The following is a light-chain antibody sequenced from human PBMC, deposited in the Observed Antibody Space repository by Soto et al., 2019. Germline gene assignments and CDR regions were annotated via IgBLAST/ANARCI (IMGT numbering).Light chain of an antibody. CDR3: RTYPGSNNLFI. CDR2: NVY. Sequence: QSALTQPASVSGSPGQSITISCTGTNSDVGSYNYVSWHQQHPGKAPKLMIYNVYDRPSGISNRFSGSKSGNTASLTISGIQCEVVADYTCRTYPGSNNLFIFPAGTNLTVL. J-gene: IGLJ2*01. V-gene: IGLV2-14*03. CDR1: NSDVGSYNY.